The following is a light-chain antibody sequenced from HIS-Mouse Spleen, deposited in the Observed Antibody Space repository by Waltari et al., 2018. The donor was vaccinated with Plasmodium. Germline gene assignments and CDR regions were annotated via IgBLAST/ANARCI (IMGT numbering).Light chain of an antibody. CDR3: QQYNSYLFT. CDR1: QSISSW. CDR2: KAS. V-gene: IGKV1-5*03. Sequence: DIQMPQSPSTLSASVGDRVTITCRASQSISSWLAWYQQKPGKAPKLLIYKASSLESGVPSRFSGIGSGTEFTLTISSLQPDDFATYYCQQYNSYLFTFGPGTKVDIK. J-gene: IGKJ3*01.